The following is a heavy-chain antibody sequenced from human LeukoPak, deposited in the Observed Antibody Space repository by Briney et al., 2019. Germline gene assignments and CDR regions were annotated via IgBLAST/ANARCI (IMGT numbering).Heavy chain of an antibody. CDR3: ARDRDWGSDY. J-gene: IGHJ4*02. Sequence: PSETLSLTCIVSGGSISSSIYYWAWVRQPPGKGLEWIGTVFYNGATQYSPSLRSRVTISIDTSTNQFSLKLTSVTAADTALYYCARDRDWGSDYWGQGTLVTVSS. V-gene: IGHV4-39*07. CDR2: VFYNGAT. CDR1: GGSISSSIYY. D-gene: IGHD3/OR15-3a*01.